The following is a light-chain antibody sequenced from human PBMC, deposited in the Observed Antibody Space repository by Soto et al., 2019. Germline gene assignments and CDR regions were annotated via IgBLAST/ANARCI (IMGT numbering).Light chain of an antibody. CDR2: DAS. Sequence: DIQMTQSPSSVSASVGDRVTITCRASQGIKTWLAWYQQRPGTAPKVLITDASSLQSGVPSRFSGSGSGTDFTLTISSLQPEDFATYYCQQADSFPVTFGQGTRLEIK. CDR3: QQADSFPVT. J-gene: IGKJ5*01. CDR1: QGIKTW. V-gene: IGKV1D-12*01.